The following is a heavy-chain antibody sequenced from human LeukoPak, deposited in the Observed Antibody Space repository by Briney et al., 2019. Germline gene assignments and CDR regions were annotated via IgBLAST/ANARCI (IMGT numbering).Heavy chain of an antibody. CDR3: AKADGTYYGRLDY. CDR1: GFTFSSYA. Sequence: GGSLRLSCAAPGFTFSSYAMNWVRQAPDKGLEWVSVVSGSGDYTNYADSVKGRFTISRDNSKNTLYLQMDSPRAEDTAIYYCAKADGTYYGRLDYWGQGTLVTVSS. V-gene: IGHV3-23*01. D-gene: IGHD1-26*01. CDR2: VSGSGDYT. J-gene: IGHJ4*02.